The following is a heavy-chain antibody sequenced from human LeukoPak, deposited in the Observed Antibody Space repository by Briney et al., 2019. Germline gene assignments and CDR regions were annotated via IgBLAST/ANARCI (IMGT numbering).Heavy chain of an antibody. CDR1: GFTFSSYG. J-gene: IGHJ4*02. CDR2: IRYDGSNK. CDR3: AKVTYYYDSSGYYYFDY. D-gene: IGHD3-22*01. Sequence: PGGSLRLSCAASGFTFSSYGMHWVRQAPGKGLEWVAFIRYDGSNKYYADSVKGQFTISRDNSKNTLYLQMNSLRAEDTAVYYCAKVTYYYDSSGYYYFDYWGQGTLVTVSS. V-gene: IGHV3-30*02.